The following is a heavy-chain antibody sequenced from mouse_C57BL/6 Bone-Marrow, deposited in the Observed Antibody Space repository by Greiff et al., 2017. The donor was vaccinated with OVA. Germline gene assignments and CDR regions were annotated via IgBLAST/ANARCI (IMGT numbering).Heavy chain of an antibody. V-gene: IGHV5-6*02. CDR2: ISSGGSYT. D-gene: IGHD2-3*01. J-gene: IGHJ2*01. Sequence: EVMLVESGGDLVKPGGSLKLSCAASGFTFSSYGMSWVRQTPDKRLEWVATISSGGSYTCYPDSVKGRFTLSRDNAKNTLYLKMSSLKSEDTAVYYCARRDDGTRDYFDYWGQGTTLTVSS. CDR1: GFTFSSYG. CDR3: ARRDDGTRDYFDY.